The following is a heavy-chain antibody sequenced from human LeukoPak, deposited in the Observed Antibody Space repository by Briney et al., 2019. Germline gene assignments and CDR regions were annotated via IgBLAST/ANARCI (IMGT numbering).Heavy chain of an antibody. CDR2: IFYSGGT. V-gene: IGHV4-30-4*07. D-gene: IGHD2-15*01. Sequence: SQTLSLTCAVSGDSIKSTSYLWNWIRQPPGKGLEWIGYIFYSGGTYYNPSLKSRVTISVDTSKNQFSLKLSSVTAADTAVYYCARVGYCSGGSCSSMDVWGKGTTVTASS. CDR1: GDSIKSTSYL. J-gene: IGHJ6*03. CDR3: ARVGYCSGGSCSSMDV.